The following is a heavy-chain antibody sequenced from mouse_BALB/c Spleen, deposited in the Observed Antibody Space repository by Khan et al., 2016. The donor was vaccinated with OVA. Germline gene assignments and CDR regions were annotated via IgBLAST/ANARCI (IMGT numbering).Heavy chain of an antibody. Sequence: EVKLEESGGGLVQPGGSMKLSCVATGFTFSNFWMNWVRQSPEKGLEWVAEIRLKSNNYATHYAESVKGRFTISRDDSKSSVYLQMNNLRAEDTGIYCGSRLGGYYAWFAYWGQGTLVTVSA. CDR2: IRLKSNNYAT. J-gene: IGHJ3*01. V-gene: IGHV6-6*02. CDR3: SRLGGYYAWFAY. CDR1: GFTFSNFW. D-gene: IGHD2-3*01.